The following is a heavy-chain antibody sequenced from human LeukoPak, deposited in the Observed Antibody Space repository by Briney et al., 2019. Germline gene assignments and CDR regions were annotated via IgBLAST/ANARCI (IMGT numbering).Heavy chain of an antibody. CDR3: ARGGDSSGWYRRPEY. J-gene: IGHJ4*02. V-gene: IGHV3-7*01. CDR2: IKQDGSEK. Sequence: PGGSLRLSCAASGFTVSSNYMSWVRQVPGKGLEWVANIKQDGSEKNYVDSVKGRFTISRDNAKKSLYLQMNSLRVEDTAVYYCARGGDSSGWYRRPEYWGQGTLVTVSS. D-gene: IGHD6-19*01. CDR1: GFTVSSNY.